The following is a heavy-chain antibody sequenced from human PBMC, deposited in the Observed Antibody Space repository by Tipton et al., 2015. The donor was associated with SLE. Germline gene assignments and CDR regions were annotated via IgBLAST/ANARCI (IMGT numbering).Heavy chain of an antibody. J-gene: IGHJ4*01. CDR1: GYTFTGYY. V-gene: IGHV1-2*06. D-gene: IGHD7-27*01. CDR2: INPNSGGT. CDR3: AKDPNWGNYFDY. Sequence: QSGPEVKKPGASVKVSCKASGYTFTGYYMHWVRQAPGQGLEWMGRINPNSGGTNYAQKFQGRVTMTRDTSISTAYMELSRLRSDDTAVYYCAKDPNWGNYFDYWGHGTLVTVSS.